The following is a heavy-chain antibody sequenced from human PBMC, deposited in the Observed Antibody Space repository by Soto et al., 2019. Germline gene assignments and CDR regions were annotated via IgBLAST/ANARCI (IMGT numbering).Heavy chain of an antibody. CDR1: GYSISSGYY. CDR2: IYHSGST. CDR3: ARGAATVTPGWFDP. V-gene: IGHV4-38-2*01. J-gene: IGHJ5*02. D-gene: IGHD4-17*01. Sequence: SETLSLTCAVSGYSISSGYYWGWIRQTPGKGLEWIASIYHSGSTYYNPSLKSRVTISVDTSKNQFSLKLTSVTAADTTVYYCARGAATVTPGWFDPWGQGIMVTVSS.